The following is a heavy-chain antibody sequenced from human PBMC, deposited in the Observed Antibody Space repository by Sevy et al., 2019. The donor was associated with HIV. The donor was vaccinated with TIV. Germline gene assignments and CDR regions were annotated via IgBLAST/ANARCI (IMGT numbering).Heavy chain of an antibody. Sequence: ASVKVSCKASGYTFSSSHIHWVRQAPGQGFEWMGMINPSGDYTSYAQKFRGRVTMTTDTSTSTVYMDLSSLRSEDTAVYYCARALEHCTGHTCYAPGFDPWGQGTLVTVSS. CDR3: ARALEHCTGHTCYAPGFDP. J-gene: IGHJ5*02. CDR1: GYTFSSSH. D-gene: IGHD2-8*02. CDR2: INPSGDYT. V-gene: IGHV1-46*01.